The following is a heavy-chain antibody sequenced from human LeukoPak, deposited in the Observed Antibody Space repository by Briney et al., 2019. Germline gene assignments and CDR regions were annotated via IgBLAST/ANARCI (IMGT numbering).Heavy chain of an antibody. J-gene: IGHJ6*03. Sequence: KSSETLSLTCTVSGGSISSYYWSWIRQPAGKGLEWIGRIYTSGSTNYNPSLKSRVTMSVDTSKNQFSLKLSSVTAADTAVYYCARNGYMVRGVKYYYYYMDVWGKGTTVTVSS. CDR3: ARNGYMVRGVKYYYYYMDV. D-gene: IGHD3-10*01. CDR2: IYTSGST. V-gene: IGHV4-4*07. CDR1: GGSISSYY.